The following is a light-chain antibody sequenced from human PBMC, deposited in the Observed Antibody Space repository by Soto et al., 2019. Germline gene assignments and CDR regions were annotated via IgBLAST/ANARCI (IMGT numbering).Light chain of an antibody. CDR1: SSNIGAGYD. Sequence: QSVLTQPPSVSGAPGQRVTISCTGSSSNIGAGYDVHWYQRLPGAAPKLLIHGDSNRPSGVPDRFSGSKSVTSASLALTGLQAEDEADYYCQSYDSSLSGVVFGGGTKLTVL. J-gene: IGLJ2*01. CDR2: GDS. CDR3: QSYDSSLSGVV. V-gene: IGLV1-40*01.